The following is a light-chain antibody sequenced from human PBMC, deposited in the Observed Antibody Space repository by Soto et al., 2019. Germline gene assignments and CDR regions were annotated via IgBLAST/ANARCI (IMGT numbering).Light chain of an antibody. V-gene: IGKV1-39*01. Sequence: DIQLTQSPSSLSASVGDRVTISCRASQSISNSLNWYQKKPGKAPNLLIYGTSGLHSGVPSRFSGSGSGTDFTLTISSLQRGDFATYYCQQSYSSLWTFGQGTKVDNK. J-gene: IGKJ1*01. CDR3: QQSYSSLWT. CDR1: QSISNS. CDR2: GTS.